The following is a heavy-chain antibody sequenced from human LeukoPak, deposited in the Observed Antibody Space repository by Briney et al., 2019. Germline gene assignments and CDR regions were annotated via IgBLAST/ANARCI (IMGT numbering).Heavy chain of an antibody. CDR1: GLTFSSYA. V-gene: IGHV3-23*01. CDR2: ISGSGGST. Sequence: GGSLRLSCAASGLTFSSYAMSWVRQAPGKGLEWVSAISGSGGSTYYADSVKGRFTISRDNSKNTLYLQMNSLRAEDTAVYYCAKVGGAAGVTYWYFDLGGRGTLVTVSS. CDR3: AKVGGAAGVTYWYFDL. J-gene: IGHJ2*01. D-gene: IGHD6-25*01.